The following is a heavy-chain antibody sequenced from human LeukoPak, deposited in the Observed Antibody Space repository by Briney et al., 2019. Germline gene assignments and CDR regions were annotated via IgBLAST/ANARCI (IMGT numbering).Heavy chain of an antibody. Sequence: SETLSLTCTVSGGSISSGSYYWSWIRQPAGKGLEWIGRINSSGSTKYNPSLKSRVTISVDTSKNQFSLKLSSVTAADTAFYYCARGRFWSANDAFDIWGQGTMVSVSS. CDR2: INSSGST. V-gene: IGHV4-61*02. J-gene: IGHJ3*02. D-gene: IGHD3-3*01. CDR1: GGSISSGSYY. CDR3: ARGRFWSANDAFDI.